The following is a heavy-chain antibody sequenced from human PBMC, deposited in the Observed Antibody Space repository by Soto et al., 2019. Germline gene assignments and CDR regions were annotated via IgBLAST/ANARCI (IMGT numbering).Heavy chain of an antibody. D-gene: IGHD3-10*01. CDR2: INHSGST. CDR1: GGSFSGYY. CDR3: ARGVVVRGVIGSSP. V-gene: IGHV4-34*01. Sequence: SETLSLTCAVYGGSFSGYYWSWIRQPPGKGLEWIGEINHSGSTNYNPSLKSRVTISVDTSKNQFSLKLSSVTAADTAVYYCARGVVVRGVIGSSPWGQGTLVTVSS. J-gene: IGHJ5*02.